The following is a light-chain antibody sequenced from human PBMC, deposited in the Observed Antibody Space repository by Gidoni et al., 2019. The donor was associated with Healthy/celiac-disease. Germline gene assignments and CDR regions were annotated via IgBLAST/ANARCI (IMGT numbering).Light chain of an antibody. CDR2: DVS. Sequence: QSALTQPASVSGSPGQSITISCTVTSSDVGGYNFVSWYQQHPGKAPKLMIYDVSHRPSRVSNRFSGSKSGNTASLTISVLQAEDEADYYCSSYTSSSTQVFGTGTKVTVL. CDR3: SSYTSSSTQV. V-gene: IGLV2-14*03. CDR1: SSDVGGYNF. J-gene: IGLJ1*01.